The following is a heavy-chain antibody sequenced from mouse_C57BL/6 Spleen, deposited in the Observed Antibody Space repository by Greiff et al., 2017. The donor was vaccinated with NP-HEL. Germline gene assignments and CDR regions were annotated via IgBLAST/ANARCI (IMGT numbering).Heavy chain of an antibody. V-gene: IGHV5-9-1*02. CDR3: TREGIYYGSSPHWYFDV. D-gene: IGHD1-1*01. Sequence: DVMLVESGEGLVKPGGSLKLSCAASGFTFSSYAMSWVRQTPEKRLEWVAYISSGGDYIYYADTVKGRFTISRDNARNTLYLQMSSLKSEDTAMYYCTREGIYYGSSPHWYFDVWGTGTTVTVSS. J-gene: IGHJ1*03. CDR2: ISSGGDYI. CDR1: GFTFSSYA.